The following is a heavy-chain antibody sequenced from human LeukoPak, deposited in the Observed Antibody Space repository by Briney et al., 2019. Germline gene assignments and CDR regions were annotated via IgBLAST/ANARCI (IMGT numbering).Heavy chain of an antibody. CDR1: GFSVTNNY. CDR2: FYVGGAT. CDR3: AKDHSSGWYRLGDY. D-gene: IGHD6-19*01. J-gene: IGHJ4*02. Sequence: GGSLRLSCAVSGFSVTNNYMSWVRQAPGKGLGWVSVFYVGGATYYADSVKGRFAISRDNSKDTLYLQMNSLRAEDTAVYYCAKDHSSGWYRLGDYWGQGILVTVSS. V-gene: IGHV3-53*01.